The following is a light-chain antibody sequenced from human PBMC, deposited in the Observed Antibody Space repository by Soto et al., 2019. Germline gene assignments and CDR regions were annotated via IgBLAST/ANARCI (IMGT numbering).Light chain of an antibody. CDR3: CSYAASNTVL. Sequence: QSVLTQPASVSGSPGQSITISCTGTSSDVGSYNLVSWCQQHPGKAPKLMIYEVSKRPSGVSNSFSGSKSGNTASLTISGLQAEDEADYYCCSYAASNTVLFGGGTQLTVL. V-gene: IGLV2-23*02. J-gene: IGLJ2*01. CDR2: EVS. CDR1: SSDVGSYNL.